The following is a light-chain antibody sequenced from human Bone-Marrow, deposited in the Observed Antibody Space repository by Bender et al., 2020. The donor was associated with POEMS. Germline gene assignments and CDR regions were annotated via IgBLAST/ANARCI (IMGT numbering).Light chain of an antibody. Sequence: SYELTQPPSVSVSPGQTARITCSGDGLKKKYVRWFQQKPGQAPVLVIFKDIERPSGIPERFSGSKSGTTVTLTVSRVQAEDEGDYYCQSSDNTGSFWVFGGGTKLTVL. V-gene: IGLV3-25*03. J-gene: IGLJ3*02. CDR2: KDI. CDR3: QSSDNTGSFWV. CDR1: GLKKKY.